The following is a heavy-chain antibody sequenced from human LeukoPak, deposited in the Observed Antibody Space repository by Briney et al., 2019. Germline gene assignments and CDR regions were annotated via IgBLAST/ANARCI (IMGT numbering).Heavy chain of an antibody. CDR2: IRYDGSNK. J-gene: IGHJ4*02. CDR3: ANPPRDNYDFWSGYHYDY. D-gene: IGHD3-3*01. V-gene: IGHV3-30*02. Sequence: PGGSLRLSCAASGFTFSSYGMHWVRQAPGKGLEWVAFIRYDGSNKYYADSVKGRFAISRDNSKNTLSLQMNSLRAEDTAVYYCANPPRDNYDFWSGYHYDYWGQGTLVTVSS. CDR1: GFTFSSYG.